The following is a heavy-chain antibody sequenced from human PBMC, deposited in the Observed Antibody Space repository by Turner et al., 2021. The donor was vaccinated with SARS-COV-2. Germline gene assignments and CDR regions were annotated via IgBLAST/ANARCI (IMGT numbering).Heavy chain of an antibody. CDR2: ISSSSSYI. V-gene: IGHV3-21*04. D-gene: IGHD7-27*01. CDR3: ARGTGAADY. Sequence: EVQLVESGGGLVKPGGSLRLSCAASGFTFSSYTMDWVRQAPGKGLEWVSSISSSSSYIYYADSVKGRFTISRDNAKNFLYLQVNSLRAEDTALYHCARGTGAADYWGQGTLVTVSS. CDR1: GFTFSSYT. J-gene: IGHJ4*02.